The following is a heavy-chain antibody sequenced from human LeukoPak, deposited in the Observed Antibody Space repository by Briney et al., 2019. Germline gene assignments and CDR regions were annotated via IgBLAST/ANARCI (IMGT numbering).Heavy chain of an antibody. CDR2: IIPIFGTA. CDR1: GGTFSSCA. V-gene: IGHV1-69*13. CDR3: ARERRLEYYYDSSGYYYPQPFDY. J-gene: IGHJ4*02. D-gene: IGHD3-22*01. Sequence: ASVKVSCKASGGTFSSCAISWVRQAPGQGLEWMGGIIPIFGTANYAQKFQGRVTITADESTSTAYMELSSLRSEDTAVYYCARERRLEYYYDSSGYYYPQPFDYWGQGTLVTVSS.